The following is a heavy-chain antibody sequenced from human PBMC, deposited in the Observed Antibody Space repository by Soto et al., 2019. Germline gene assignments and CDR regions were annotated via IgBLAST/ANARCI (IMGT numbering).Heavy chain of an antibody. J-gene: IGHJ6*03. Sequence: ASVKVSCKASGYTFTGYYMHWVRQAPGQGLEWMGWINPNSGGTNYAQKFQGWVTITRDTSISTAYMELSSLRSDDTAVYYCARECIAVAGYPLNYYYYMDVWGKGTTVTVSS. V-gene: IGHV1-2*04. CDR3: ARECIAVAGYPLNYYYYMDV. CDR1: GYTFTGYY. CDR2: INPNSGGT. D-gene: IGHD6-19*01.